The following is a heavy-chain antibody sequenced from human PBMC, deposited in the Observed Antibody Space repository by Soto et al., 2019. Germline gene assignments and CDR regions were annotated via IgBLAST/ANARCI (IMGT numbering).Heavy chain of an antibody. D-gene: IGHD2-8*01. V-gene: IGHV3-23*01. CDR2: ISGNSGKT. CDR3: AKLGFVLMELYYFHQ. J-gene: IGHJ4*01. CDR1: GFTFSSYA. Sequence: HPVGSLRLSCTASGFTFSSYAMSWVRQAPGKELEWVSTISGNSGKTNYAESVKGRFSISRDNSKNTVHLQLDSLRAEDTAVYFCAKLGFVLMELYYFHQWGHGTLVTVSS.